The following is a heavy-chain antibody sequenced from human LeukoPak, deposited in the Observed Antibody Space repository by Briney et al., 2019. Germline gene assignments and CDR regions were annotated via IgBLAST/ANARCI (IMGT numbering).Heavy chain of an antibody. J-gene: IGHJ4*02. CDR2: IVPSGGIT. CDR3: AGGVVYDLRD. D-gene: IGHD2-8*02. V-gene: IGHV1-46*03. Sequence: GASVKVSCKASGYTVTGYYIHWVRQAPGQGLEWMGLIVPSGGITIYPQKFQGRVTMTRDTSTTTINTELSSVISEHTTLSYFAGGVVYDLRDWGQGTLVTVSS. CDR1: GYTVTGYY.